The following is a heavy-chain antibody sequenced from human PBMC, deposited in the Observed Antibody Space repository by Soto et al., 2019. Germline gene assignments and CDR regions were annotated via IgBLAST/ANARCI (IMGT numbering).Heavy chain of an antibody. CDR3: ARGHSSEGYCTNGVCYTFWFDP. Sequence: ASVKVSCKASGYTFTNYGISWVRQAPGQGLEWMGWINPNSGGTNYAQKFQGWVTMTRDTSISTAYMELSRLRSDDTAVYYCARGHSSEGYCTNGVCYTFWFDPWGQGTLVTAPQ. J-gene: IGHJ5*02. V-gene: IGHV1-2*04. CDR1: GYTFTNYG. CDR2: INPNSGGT. D-gene: IGHD2-8*01.